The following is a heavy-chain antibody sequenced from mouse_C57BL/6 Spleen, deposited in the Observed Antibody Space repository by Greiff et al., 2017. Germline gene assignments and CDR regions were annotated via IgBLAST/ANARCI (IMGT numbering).Heavy chain of an antibody. J-gene: IGHJ3*01. D-gene: IGHD1-1*01. V-gene: IGHV2-2*01. CDR2: IWSGST. CDR3: ARKDYGSSYRLAY. CDR1: GFSLTSYG. Sequence: VQLQQSGPGLVQPSQSLSITCTVSGFSLTSYGVHWVRQSPGKGLEWLGVIWSGSTDYNAAFISRLSSSKDNSKSQVFFKMNRLQADDTAIYYCARKDYGSSYRLAYWSKGTLVTVTA.